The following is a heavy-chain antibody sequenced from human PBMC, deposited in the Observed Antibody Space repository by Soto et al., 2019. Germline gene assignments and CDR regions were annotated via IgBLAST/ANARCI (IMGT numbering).Heavy chain of an antibody. CDR1: GFTFSSYA. D-gene: IGHD2-15*01. Sequence: GGSLRLSCAASGFTFSSYAMSWVRQAPGKGLEWVSAISGSGGSTYYADSVKGRFTISRDNSKNTLYLQMNSLRAEDTAVYYCAKLYCSGGSCYPGEHGMDVWGQGTTVTVSS. CDR2: ISGSGGST. CDR3: AKLYCSGGSCYPGEHGMDV. V-gene: IGHV3-23*01. J-gene: IGHJ6*02.